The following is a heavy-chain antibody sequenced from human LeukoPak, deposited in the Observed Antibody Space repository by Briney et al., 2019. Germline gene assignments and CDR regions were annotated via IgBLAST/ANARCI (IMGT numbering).Heavy chain of an antibody. D-gene: IGHD1-26*01. J-gene: IGHJ3*01. V-gene: IGHV3-53*01. Sequence: GGSLRLSCAASGFTFSSNSMNWVRQAPGKGLEWVSVIYSGGSTIYADSVKGRFSISRDSSKNTLYLQMNSLRAEDTAVYYCARDMGDWGRAFDFWGQGTMVTVSS. CDR2: IYSGGST. CDR1: GFTFSSNS. CDR3: ARDMGDWGRAFDF.